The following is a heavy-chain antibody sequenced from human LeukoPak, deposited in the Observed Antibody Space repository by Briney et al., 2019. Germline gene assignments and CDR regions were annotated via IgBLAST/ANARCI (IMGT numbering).Heavy chain of an antibody. CDR1: GFTVSSNY. D-gene: IGHD3-10*01. V-gene: IGHV3-53*01. Sequence: GGSLRLSCAASGFTVSSNYMSWVRQAPGKGLEWVSVIYSGGSTYYADSVKGRFTISRDNSKNTLYLQMNSLRAEDTAVYYCARHPYGTGDYYGNGGAIDYWGQGTLVTVSS. CDR2: IYSGGST. CDR3: ARHPYGTGDYYGNGGAIDY. J-gene: IGHJ4*02.